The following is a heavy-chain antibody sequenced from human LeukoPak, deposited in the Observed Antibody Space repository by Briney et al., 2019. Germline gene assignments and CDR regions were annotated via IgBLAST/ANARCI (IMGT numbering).Heavy chain of an antibody. CDR2: IYHSGST. Sequence: SHTLSLTCSVCGRPIRRGGYLGRSVRQPPGEGLGRNGYIYHSGSTYYNPSLKSRVTISVDRSKNQFSLKLSSVTAADTAVYYCARFRYSGRLDYWGQGTLVTVSS. D-gene: IGHD6-13*01. V-gene: IGHV4-30-2*01. CDR3: ARFRYSGRLDY. J-gene: IGHJ4*02. CDR1: GRPIRRGGYL.